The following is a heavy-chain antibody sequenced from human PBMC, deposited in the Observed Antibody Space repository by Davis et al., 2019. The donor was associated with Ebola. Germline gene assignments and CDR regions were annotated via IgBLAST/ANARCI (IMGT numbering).Heavy chain of an antibody. Sequence: GESLKISCAASGFIFSSYVMSWVRQAPGKGLEWVSTLGTSADTYYADYVKGRFTISRDNSKNTLYLQMNSLRVEDTAIYYCAKDTSNVWFDVWGPGTMVTVSS. D-gene: IGHD6-19*01. V-gene: IGHV3-23*01. CDR2: LGTSADT. J-gene: IGHJ3*01. CDR1: GFIFSSYV. CDR3: AKDTSNVWFDV.